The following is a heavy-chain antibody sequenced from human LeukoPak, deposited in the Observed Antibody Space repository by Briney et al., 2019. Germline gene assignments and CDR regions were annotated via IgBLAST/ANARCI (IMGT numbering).Heavy chain of an antibody. J-gene: IGHJ4*02. Sequence: SETLSLTCAVSGGSISSSNWWSWVRQPPGKGLEWIGEIYHSGSTNYNPSLKSRVTISVDTSHNQFSLKLTSVTAADTAVYYCARVGLSNDYGDYTTFDYWGQGTLVTVFS. CDR2: IYHSGST. CDR3: ARVGLSNDYGDYTTFDY. V-gene: IGHV4-4*02. D-gene: IGHD4-17*01. CDR1: GGSISSSNW.